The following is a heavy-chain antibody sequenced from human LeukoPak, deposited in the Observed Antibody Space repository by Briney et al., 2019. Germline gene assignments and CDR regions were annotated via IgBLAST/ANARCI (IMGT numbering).Heavy chain of an antibody. CDR2: IRSDGNKK. D-gene: IGHD3-10*01. CDR1: VFTFSSYG. J-gene: IGHJ4*02. V-gene: IGHV3-30*02. Sequence: GGSLRRACAASVFTFSSYGMYWVRQAPGKGLEWVAFIRSDGNKKYYADSVKGRFTISRDNSRNTLYLQMNSLRTEDTAVYYCARTPIRYYRWARYYFDYWGQGTLVTVSS. CDR3: ARTPIRYYRWARYYFDY.